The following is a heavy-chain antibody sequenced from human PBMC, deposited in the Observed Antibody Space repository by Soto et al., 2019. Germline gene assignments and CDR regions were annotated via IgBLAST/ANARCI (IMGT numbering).Heavy chain of an antibody. D-gene: IGHD2-15*01. CDR2: LYYSGST. Sequence: PSETLSLTCTVSGGPISSYYWSWIRQPPGTGLEWIGYLYYSGSTNYTPSPKSRVTISVDTSKNQFSLKLSSVTAADTAVYYCARSYVYCSGGSCYYHYFDYWGQGTLVTVSS. V-gene: IGHV4-59*08. J-gene: IGHJ4*02. CDR1: GGPISSYY. CDR3: ARSYVYCSGGSCYYHYFDY.